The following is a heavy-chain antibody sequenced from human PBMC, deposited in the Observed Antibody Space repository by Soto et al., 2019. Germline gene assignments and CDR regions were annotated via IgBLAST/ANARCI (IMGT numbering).Heavy chain of an antibody. CDR2: IYYSGST. Sequence: SETLSLTCAVSGGSISSGGYSWSWIRQPPGKGLEWIGYIYYSGSTYYNPSLKSRVTISVGTSKNQFSLKLSSATAADTAVYFCARGTTMTTSHFDFWGQGTPVTVSS. J-gene: IGHJ4*02. CDR3: ARGTTMTTSHFDF. V-gene: IGHV4-30-2*05. CDR1: GGSISSGGYS. D-gene: IGHD4-17*01.